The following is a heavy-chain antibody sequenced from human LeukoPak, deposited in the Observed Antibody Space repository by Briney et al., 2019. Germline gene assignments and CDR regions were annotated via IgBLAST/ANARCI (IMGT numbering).Heavy chain of an antibody. CDR1: GGSVSSHSYY. CDR2: IYHSGST. CDR3: ARVNWSGYFDY. Sequence: SETLSLTCTVSGGSVSSHSYYWGWIRQPPGTGLEWTGSIYHSGSTYYNPSLKSRVTISVDTSKNQFSLKLSSVTAADTAVYYCARVNWSGYFDYWGQGTLVTVSS. D-gene: IGHD3-3*01. J-gene: IGHJ4*02. V-gene: IGHV4-39*07.